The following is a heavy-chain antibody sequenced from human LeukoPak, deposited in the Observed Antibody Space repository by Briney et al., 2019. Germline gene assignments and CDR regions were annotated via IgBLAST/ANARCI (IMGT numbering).Heavy chain of an antibody. CDR2: IGVRGGST. D-gene: IGHD3-22*01. CDR1: GFTFSSYA. Sequence: GGSLRLACAAAGFTFSSYAMRWVRQAAGKWLEWVSAIGVRGGSTYYADCGEGLFTISRDNSKNTLYLKMKSLRAEDTAVYYCAKDVRPPYDSSGYYPYWGQGPLVTVSS. J-gene: IGHJ4*02. CDR3: AKDVRPPYDSSGYYPY. V-gene: IGHV3-23*01.